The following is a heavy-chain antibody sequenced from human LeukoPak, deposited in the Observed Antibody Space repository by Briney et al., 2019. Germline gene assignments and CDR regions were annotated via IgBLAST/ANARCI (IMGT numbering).Heavy chain of an antibody. CDR1: GYSISSSNW. Sequence: SETLSLTCAVSGYSISSSNWWGWIRQPPGKGLEWIGYIYYSGSIYYNPSLKSRVTMSVDTSKNQFSLRLSSVTAADTAVYYCARRGDILTDYAFDYWGQGTLVTVSS. J-gene: IGHJ4*02. CDR2: IYYSGSI. CDR3: ARRGDILTDYAFDY. V-gene: IGHV4-28*05. D-gene: IGHD3-9*01.